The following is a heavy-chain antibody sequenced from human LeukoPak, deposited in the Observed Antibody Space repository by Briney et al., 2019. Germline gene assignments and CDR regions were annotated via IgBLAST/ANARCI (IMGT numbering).Heavy chain of an antibody. Sequence: PSETLSLTCAVYGGSFSGYYWSWIRQPPGKGLEWIGEINHSGSTNYNPSLKSRVTISVDTSKNQFSLKLSSVTAADTAVYYCARQPFIAAAGTGWFDPWGQGTLVTVSS. CDR1: GGSFSGYY. CDR2: INHSGST. D-gene: IGHD6-13*01. V-gene: IGHV4-34*01. J-gene: IGHJ5*02. CDR3: ARQPFIAAAGTGWFDP.